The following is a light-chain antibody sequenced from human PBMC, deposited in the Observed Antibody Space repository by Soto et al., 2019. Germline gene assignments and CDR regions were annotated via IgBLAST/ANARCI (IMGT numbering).Light chain of an antibody. Sequence: EIGMTQSPATLSVSPGEIATLSCRASQSVSSNLAWYQQKPGQAPMRLTYGASTRATGIPARFSGSGSGTEFTLTISGLRSEDFVVYYWKPDNNWPRTFGQGPKVEIK. CDR3: KPDNNWPRT. CDR1: QSVSSN. V-gene: IGKV3-15*01. J-gene: IGKJ1*01. CDR2: GAS.